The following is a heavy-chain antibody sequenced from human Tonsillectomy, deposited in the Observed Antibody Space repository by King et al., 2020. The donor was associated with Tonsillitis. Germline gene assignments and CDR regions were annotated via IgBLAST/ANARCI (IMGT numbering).Heavy chain of an antibody. D-gene: IGHD2-21*02. CDR1: GFSFNNYA. Sequence: VQLVESGGGLVQPGGSLRLSCAASGFSFNNYAMSWVRQAPGKGLEWVSGISNSGSNTYYADSVKGRFTISRDNSKNTLFLRMSTLRAEDTAVYYCAKYRAVTANDGFDIWGQGTMVTVSS. V-gene: IGHV3-23*04. CDR2: ISNSGSNT. J-gene: IGHJ3*02. CDR3: AKYRAVTANDGFDI.